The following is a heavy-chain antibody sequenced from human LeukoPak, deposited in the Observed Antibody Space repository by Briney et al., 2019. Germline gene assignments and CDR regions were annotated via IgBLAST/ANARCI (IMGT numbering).Heavy chain of an antibody. V-gene: IGHV5-51*01. Sequence: GESLKISCKGSGYSFTSYWIGWVRQMPGKGLEWMGIIYPGDSDTRYSPSFQGQVTISADKSISTAYLQWSSLKASDTAMYYCARGYCSSTSCQTRGTFDYWGQGTLVTVSS. D-gene: IGHD2-2*01. CDR3: ARGYCSSTSCQTRGTFDY. CDR2: IYPGDSDT. J-gene: IGHJ4*02. CDR1: GYSFTSYW.